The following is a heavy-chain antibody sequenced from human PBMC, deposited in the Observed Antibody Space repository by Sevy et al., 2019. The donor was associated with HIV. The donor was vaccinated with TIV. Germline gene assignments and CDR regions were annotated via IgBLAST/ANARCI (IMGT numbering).Heavy chain of an antibody. D-gene: IGHD2-8*02. CDR2: IKSKSDGGTT. V-gene: IGHV3-15*01. CDR3: STDPIIVLLVTDGMDV. Sequence: GGSLRLSCAASGFTLSYAWMSWVRQAPGKGLEWVGRIKSKSDGGTTDDAAPVKGRFTISRDDSKNTLYLQMKNLKTEDTAVYYCSTDPIIVLLVTDGMDVWGQGTTVTVSS. CDR1: GFTLSYAW. J-gene: IGHJ6*02.